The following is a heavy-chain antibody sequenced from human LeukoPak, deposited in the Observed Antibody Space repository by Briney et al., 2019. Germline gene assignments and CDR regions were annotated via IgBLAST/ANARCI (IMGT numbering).Heavy chain of an antibody. CDR3: ARRAGYCSGGSCQVLYYYYYMDV. D-gene: IGHD2-15*01. CDR1: GFTFSSYS. J-gene: IGHJ6*03. V-gene: IGHV3-21*01. Sequence: GGSLRLSCAASGFTFSSYSMNWVRQAPGKGLEWVSSISSSSSYIYYADSVKGRFTIPRDNAKNSLYLQMNSLRAEDTAVYYCARRAGYCSGGSCQVLYYYYYMDVWGKGTTVTVSS. CDR2: ISSSSSYI.